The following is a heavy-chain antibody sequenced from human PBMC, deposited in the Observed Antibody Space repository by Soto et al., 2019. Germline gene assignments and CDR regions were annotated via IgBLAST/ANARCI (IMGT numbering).Heavy chain of an antibody. V-gene: IGHV1-69*12. CDR1: VATFSSYA. CDR3: VRVVAIPGYPDN. D-gene: IGHD5-12*01. J-gene: IGHJ4*02. Sequence: QVQLVQSGAEVRQPASSVKVSCKTSVATFSSYAITWVRQAPGQGLEWMGGIVPTVDTSTYAQKFQGRVTXXAXEFPNTVYMELSSLRSDDTAVYYCVRVVAIPGYPDNWGQGTLVTVSS. CDR2: IVPTVDTS.